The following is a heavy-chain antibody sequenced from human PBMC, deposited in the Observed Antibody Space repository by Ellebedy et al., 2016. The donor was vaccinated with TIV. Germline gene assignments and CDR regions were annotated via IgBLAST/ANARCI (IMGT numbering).Heavy chain of an antibody. CDR2: IRQEGDEI. J-gene: IGHJ5*02. CDR1: GFNFRSYW. Sequence: LSLTCAASGFNFRSYWMTWVRQAPGKGLEWVAKIRQEGDEIYYVESVKGRFTISRDNAKNSLFLQLNSLRVEDTAVYYCARRASYGDYAVQVNPWFDPWGQGTLVTVSS. D-gene: IGHD4-17*01. CDR3: ARRASYGDYAVQVNPWFDP. V-gene: IGHV3-7*01.